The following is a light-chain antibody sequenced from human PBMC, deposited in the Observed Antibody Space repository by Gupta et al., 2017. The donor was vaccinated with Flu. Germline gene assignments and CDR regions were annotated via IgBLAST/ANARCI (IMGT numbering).Light chain of an antibody. CDR1: SSNIGNNY. CDR2: ENN. Sequence: KVTISCSGSSSNIGNNYVSWYQQLPGTAPKLLIYENNKRPSGIPDRFSGSRSDTSATLGITGLLTGDEADDYCGTWDSSLRGCVFGGGTTLTVL. CDR3: GTWDSSLRGCV. V-gene: IGLV1-51*02. J-gene: IGLJ3*02.